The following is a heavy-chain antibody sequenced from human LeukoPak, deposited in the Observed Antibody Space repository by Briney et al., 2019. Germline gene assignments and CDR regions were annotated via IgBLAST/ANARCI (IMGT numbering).Heavy chain of an antibody. D-gene: IGHD2-15*01. CDR1: GFTFSDYF. CDR3: ARHRSGGSQDDAFDI. J-gene: IGHJ3*02. Sequence: PGGSLRLSCAASGFTFSDYFMSWIRQAPGKGLEWLSHISSSGTGYYTDSVKGRFTISRQNAKNSLFLQMNSLRAEDTAVYYCARHRSGGSQDDAFDIWGQGTMVTVSS. CDR2: ISSSGTG. V-gene: IGHV3-69-1*01.